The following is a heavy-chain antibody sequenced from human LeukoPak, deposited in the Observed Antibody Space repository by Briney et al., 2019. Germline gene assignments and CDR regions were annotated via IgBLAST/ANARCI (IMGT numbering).Heavy chain of an antibody. CDR2: IKQDGSEK. Sequence: GGSLRLSCAASGFTFSSYWMSWVRQAPGKGLEWVANIKQDGSEKYYVDSVKGRFTISRDNAKNSLYLQMNSLRAEDTAVYYCAGEGESYPFDYWGQGTLVTVSS. V-gene: IGHV3-7*03. CDR3: AGEGESYPFDY. CDR1: GFTFSSYW. J-gene: IGHJ4*02. D-gene: IGHD1-26*01.